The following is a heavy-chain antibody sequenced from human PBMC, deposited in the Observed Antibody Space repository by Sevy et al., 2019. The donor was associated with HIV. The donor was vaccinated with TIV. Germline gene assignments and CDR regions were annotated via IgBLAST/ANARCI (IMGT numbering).Heavy chain of an antibody. V-gene: IGHV3-49*03. CDR2: IRSKDYGGAT. Sequence: GGSLRLSCTGSGFTFGDYAMSWFRQAPGMGLEWVGFIRSKDYGGATESAASVKGRFTISRDDSKSIADLQMNSLKTEDTAVYYCTRGYYYDSSGYSDYWGQGTLVTVSS. D-gene: IGHD3-22*01. CDR1: GFTFGDYA. J-gene: IGHJ4*02. CDR3: TRGYYYDSSGYSDY.